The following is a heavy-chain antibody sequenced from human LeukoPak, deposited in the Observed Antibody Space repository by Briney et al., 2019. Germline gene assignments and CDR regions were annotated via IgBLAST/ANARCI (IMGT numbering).Heavy chain of an antibody. J-gene: IGHJ4*02. Sequence: GESLQISCKGSGYHFTTYWIGWVRQMPGKGLEWMGIIYPGDSDTTYSPSFQGQVTISADKSISTAYLQWSSLKASDTAMYFCARLSGTYFEEFDYWGQGTLVTVSS. CDR1: GYHFTTYW. CDR3: ARLSGTYFEEFDY. D-gene: IGHD1-26*01. V-gene: IGHV5-51*01. CDR2: IYPGDSDT.